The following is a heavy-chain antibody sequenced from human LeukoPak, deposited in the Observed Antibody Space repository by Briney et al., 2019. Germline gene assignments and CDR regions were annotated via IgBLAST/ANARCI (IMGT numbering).Heavy chain of an antibody. Sequence: GGSLRLSCAASGFTFSSYGMHWVRQAPGKGLGWVPAITLDGRNKYYADSVKDRFTISRDNSKNTLYLQMNSLRAEDTAVYYCAKENIAARPDYYYYYGMDVWGQGTTVTVSS. CDR3: AKENIAARPDYYYYYGMDV. J-gene: IGHJ6*02. D-gene: IGHD6-6*01. CDR1: GFTFSSYG. CDR2: ITLDGRNK. V-gene: IGHV3-30*18.